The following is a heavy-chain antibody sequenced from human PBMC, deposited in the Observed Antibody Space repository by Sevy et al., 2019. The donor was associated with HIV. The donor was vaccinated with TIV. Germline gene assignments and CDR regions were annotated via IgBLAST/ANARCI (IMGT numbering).Heavy chain of an antibody. CDR2: IKQDGSEK. D-gene: IGHD3-3*01. CDR3: AKDRVTVFGVVVTFDS. Sequence: GGSLRLSCAASGFTFSSYWMSWVRQAPGKGLEWVANIKQDGSEKYYVDSVKGRFTISRDNAKNSLYLQMNSLRVEDSAVYFCAKDRVTVFGVVVTFDSWGQGTLVTVSS. J-gene: IGHJ4*02. CDR1: GFTFSSYW. V-gene: IGHV3-7*03.